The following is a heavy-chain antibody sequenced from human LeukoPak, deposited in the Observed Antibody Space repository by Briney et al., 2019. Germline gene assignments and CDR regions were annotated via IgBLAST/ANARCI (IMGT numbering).Heavy chain of an antibody. CDR2: IYYSGRP. V-gene: IGHV4-59*01. D-gene: IGHD3-10*01. Sequence: SETLSLTRTVSGGSISSYYWSCIRQPPGTGGGWSGYIYYSGRPDHTPSLQSRGATSADKSKHQFSLKLRSVTAADTAVYYCARWVNSITLDWGQGAHVTVSS. CDR1: GGSISSYY. J-gene: IGHJ4*02. CDR3: ARWVNSITLD.